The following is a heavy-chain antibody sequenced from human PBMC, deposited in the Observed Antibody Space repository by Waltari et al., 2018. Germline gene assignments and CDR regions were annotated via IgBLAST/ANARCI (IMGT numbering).Heavy chain of an antibody. D-gene: IGHD4-17*01. V-gene: IGHV1-24*01. CDR1: GYTLTELS. CDR2: FDPEDGET. J-gene: IGHJ5*02. Sequence: QVQLVQSGAEVKKPGASVKVSCKVSGYTLTELSMHWVRKAPGKGLEWMGGFDPEDGETIYAQKFQGRVTMTEDTSTDTAYMELSSLRSEDTAVYYCATETMNYGDFYNWFDPWGQGTLVTVSS. CDR3: ATETMNYGDFYNWFDP.